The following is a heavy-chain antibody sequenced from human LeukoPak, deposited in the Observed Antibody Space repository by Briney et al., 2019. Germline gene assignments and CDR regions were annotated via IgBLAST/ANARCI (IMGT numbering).Heavy chain of an antibody. CDR3: VRQGVVSWSGFIY. Sequence: DPSETLSLTCTVSGGSISTYFWTWIRQPPGKGLEWIGYIYYSGSTNYNPSLKSRVTISVDTSENQFSLKLSSVTAADTAVYYCVRQGVVSWSGFIYWGQGTPVTVSS. CDR1: GGSISTYF. CDR2: IYYSGST. J-gene: IGHJ4*02. V-gene: IGHV4-59*01. D-gene: IGHD2-15*01.